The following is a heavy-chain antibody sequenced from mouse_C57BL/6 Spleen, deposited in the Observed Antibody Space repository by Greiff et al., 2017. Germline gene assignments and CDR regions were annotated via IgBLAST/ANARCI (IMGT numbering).Heavy chain of an antibody. CDR2: ISYDGNN. Sequence: ESGPGLVKPSQSLSLTCSVTGYSITSGYYWNWIRQFPGNKLEWMGYISYDGNNNYNPSLKNRISITRDTSKNQFFLKLNSVTTEDTATYYCARDEGYYGNYDAMDYWGQGTSVTVSS. V-gene: IGHV3-6*01. J-gene: IGHJ4*01. CDR3: ARDEGYYGNYDAMDY. D-gene: IGHD2-1*01. CDR1: GYSITSGYY.